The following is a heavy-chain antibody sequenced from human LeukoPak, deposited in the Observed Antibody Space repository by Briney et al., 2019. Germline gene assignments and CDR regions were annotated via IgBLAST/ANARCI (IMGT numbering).Heavy chain of an antibody. CDR1: GFTFDSYT. CDR3: ARGVSGWPYYLDF. Sequence: GGSLRLSCAASGFTFDSYTMVWVRQAPGSGLEWVSAITGSGGDSYHADSEKGRFTVSRDNSKNTLFLQINSLRVEDTALYYCARGVSGWPYYLDFWGQGTLVTVSS. D-gene: IGHD6-25*01. J-gene: IGHJ4*02. CDR2: ITGSGGDS. V-gene: IGHV3-23*01.